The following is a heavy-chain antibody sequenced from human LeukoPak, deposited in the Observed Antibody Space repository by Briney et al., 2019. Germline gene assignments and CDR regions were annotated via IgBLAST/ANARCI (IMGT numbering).Heavy chain of an antibody. CDR3: AKDQQWLVRLEYFQH. CDR1: GGSISSSSYY. J-gene: IGHJ1*01. Sequence: SETLSLTCTVSGGSISSSSYYWGWIRQPPGKGLEWIGSIYYSGSTYYNPSLKSRVTISVDTSKNQFSLKLSSVTAADTAVYYCAKDQQWLVRLEYFQHWGQGTLVTVSS. V-gene: IGHV4-39*07. CDR2: IYYSGST. D-gene: IGHD6-19*01.